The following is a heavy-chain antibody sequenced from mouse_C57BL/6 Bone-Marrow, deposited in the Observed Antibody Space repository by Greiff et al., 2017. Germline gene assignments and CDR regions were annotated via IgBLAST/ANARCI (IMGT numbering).Heavy chain of an antibody. D-gene: IGHD1-1*01. Sequence: QVQLQQPGTELVKPGASVKLSCKASGYTFTRTWMHWVQQRPGQGLEWIGNINPTNGGTNYNAKFQSKATLTVDTSSSTAYLQLSSLTSEDSAVDYCARVQTGAYCDMDDWGKGTTVTVSS. CDR2: INPTNGGT. CDR1: GYTFTRTW. V-gene: IGHV1-53*01. CDR3: ARVQTGAYCDMDD. J-gene: IGHJ1*03.